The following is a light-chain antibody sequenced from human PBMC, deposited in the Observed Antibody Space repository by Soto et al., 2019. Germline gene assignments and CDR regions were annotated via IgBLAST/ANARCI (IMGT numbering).Light chain of an antibody. CDR1: QSIRTH. Sequence: DIQMTQSPCSLSASAGGRGTIPFLASQSIRTHLNWYQQKPGKAPKLLIYGATRLQSGVPSRFSGSGSGTDFTLTISNLQPEDFATYYCQQSYSTLWTFAQGTKVDIK. V-gene: IGKV1-39*01. J-gene: IGKJ1*01. CDR2: GAT. CDR3: QQSYSTLWT.